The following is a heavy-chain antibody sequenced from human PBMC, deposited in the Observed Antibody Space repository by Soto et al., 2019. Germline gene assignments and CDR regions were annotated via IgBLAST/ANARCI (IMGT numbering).Heavy chain of an antibody. CDR2: IIPIFGKA. V-gene: IGHV1-69*13. D-gene: IGHD6-13*01. CDR1: GGTFSSYA. Sequence: ASVKVSCKASGGTFSSYAISWVRQAPGQGLEWMGGIIPIFGKANYAQKFQGRVTITADESTSTAYMELSSLRSEDTAVYYCARDMQQLVHGVFDYWGQGTLVTVSS. J-gene: IGHJ4*02. CDR3: ARDMQQLVHGVFDY.